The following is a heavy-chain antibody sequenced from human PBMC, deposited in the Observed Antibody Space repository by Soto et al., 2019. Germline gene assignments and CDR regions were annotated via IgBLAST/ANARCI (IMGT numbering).Heavy chain of an antibody. CDR2: ISYDGSNK. J-gene: IGHJ1*01. CDR3: AKGVVVAATYFKH. V-gene: IGHV3-30*18. D-gene: IGHD2-15*01. Sequence: QVQLVESGGGVVQPGRSLRLSCAASGFTFSSYGMHWVRQAPGKGLEWVAVISYDGSNKYYADSVKGRFTISRDNSKNTLYLQMNSLRDEDTAVYYCAKGVVVAATYFKHWGQGTLVTVSS. CDR1: GFTFSSYG.